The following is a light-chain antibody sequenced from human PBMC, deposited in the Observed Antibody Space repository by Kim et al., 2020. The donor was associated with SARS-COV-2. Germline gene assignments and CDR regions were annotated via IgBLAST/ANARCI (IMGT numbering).Light chain of an antibody. CDR3: QQYRT. Sequence: TLFLYPGERATPPCVASQSVSGSYLAWYQQKPGRAPRLLIYGASSRATVIPDRFSGSGSSTDFTLTISRLEPEDFAVYYCQQYRTFGQGTKVDIK. J-gene: IGKJ1*01. CDR1: QSVSGSY. V-gene: IGKV3-20*01. CDR2: GAS.